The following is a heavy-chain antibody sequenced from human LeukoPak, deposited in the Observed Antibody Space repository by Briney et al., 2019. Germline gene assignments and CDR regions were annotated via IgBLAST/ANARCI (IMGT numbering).Heavy chain of an antibody. CDR1: GFTFSSYA. D-gene: IGHD6-13*01. CDR3: AKVSTRRPGIAAAHYCGMDV. CDR2: ISGNGGST. V-gene: IGHV3-23*01. J-gene: IGHJ6*02. Sequence: GGSLRLSCAASGFTFSSYAMSWVRQAPGKGLEWVSAISGNGGSTYYADSVKGRFTISRDNSKNTLYLQMNSLRAEDTAVYYCAKVSTRRPGIAAAHYCGMDVWGQGTTVNVSS.